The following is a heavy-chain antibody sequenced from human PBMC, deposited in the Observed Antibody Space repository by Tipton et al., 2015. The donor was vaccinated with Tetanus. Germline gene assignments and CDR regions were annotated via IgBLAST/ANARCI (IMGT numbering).Heavy chain of an antibody. V-gene: IGHV3-23*01. Sequence: SLRLSCEASGFIFSNHAMTWVRQAPGKGLEWVSAISISGDSTYYADSVKGRFTISRDNSKDTLYLQMHSLRVEDTAVYYCAKEIRPNDSWGQGTLVTVSS. J-gene: IGHJ4*02. CDR1: GFIFSNHA. D-gene: IGHD3-16*01. CDR3: AKEIRPNDS. CDR2: ISISGDST.